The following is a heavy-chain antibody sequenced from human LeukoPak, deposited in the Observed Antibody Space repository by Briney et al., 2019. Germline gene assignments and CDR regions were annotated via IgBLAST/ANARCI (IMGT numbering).Heavy chain of an antibody. CDR1: GFSVNNYA. J-gene: IGHJ4*02. Sequence: GGSLRLSCAASGFSVNNYAMNWVRQAPGKGLEWVSRISGSGGSTYYADSVKGRFTISRDNAKNSLYLQMNSLRAEDTAVYYCARGHLLKFDYWGQGTLVTVSS. D-gene: IGHD3-10*01. CDR3: ARGHLLKFDY. V-gene: IGHV3-23*01. CDR2: ISGSGGST.